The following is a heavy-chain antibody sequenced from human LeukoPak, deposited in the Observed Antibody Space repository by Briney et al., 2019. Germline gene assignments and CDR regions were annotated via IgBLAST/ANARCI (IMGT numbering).Heavy chain of an antibody. CDR2: ISYDGSNK. V-gene: IGHV3-30-3*01. D-gene: IGHD2-2*01. CDR1: GFTFGSYG. J-gene: IGHJ4*02. Sequence: PGRSLRLSCAASGFTFGSYGMHWVRQAPGKGLEWVAAISYDGSNKYDADSVKGRFTISRDNSKNTLYLQMNSLRAEDTAVYYCATYCSSTTCYAIDYWGQGTLVTVSS. CDR3: ATYCSSTTCYAIDY.